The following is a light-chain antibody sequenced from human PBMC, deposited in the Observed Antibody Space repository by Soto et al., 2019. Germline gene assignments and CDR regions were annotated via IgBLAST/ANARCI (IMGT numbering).Light chain of an antibody. CDR3: QQYDSSFT. CDR1: QHVTTTY. J-gene: IGKJ4*01. Sequence: IVLTQSPATLSLSPGERATLSCTASQHVTTTYIAWYQQKFGQAPRLLIYGASTRATGTPDRFTGGGFGTDFTHTISIVEPEDFAIYYCQQYDSSFTFGGGTKVEMK. V-gene: IGKV3-20*01. CDR2: GAS.